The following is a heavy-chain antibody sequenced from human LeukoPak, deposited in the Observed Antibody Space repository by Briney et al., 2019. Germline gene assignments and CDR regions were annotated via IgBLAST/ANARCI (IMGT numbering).Heavy chain of an antibody. V-gene: IGHV3-33*01. CDR2: IWYDGSNK. CDR1: GFTFSSYG. J-gene: IGHJ4*02. Sequence: PGGSLRLSCAASGFTFSSYGMHWVRQAPGKGLEWVAVIWYDGSNKYYADSVKGRFTISRDNSKNTLYLQMNSLRAEDTAVYYCARDEYCSSTSCYPDYWGQGTLVTVSS. D-gene: IGHD2-2*01. CDR3: ARDEYCSSTSCYPDY.